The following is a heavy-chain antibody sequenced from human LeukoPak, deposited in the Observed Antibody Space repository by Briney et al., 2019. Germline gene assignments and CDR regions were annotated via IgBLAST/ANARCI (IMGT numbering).Heavy chain of an antibody. CDR3: ARETYYGSGSFDAFDI. V-gene: IGHV4-59*01. CDR2: IYYSGST. J-gene: IGHJ3*02. D-gene: IGHD3-10*01. CDR1: GSSISSYY. Sequence: SETLSLTCTVSGSSISSYYWSWIRQPPGKGLEWIGYIYYSGSTNYNPSLKSRVTISVDTSKNQFSLKLSSVTAADTAVYYCARETYYGSGSFDAFDIWGQGTMVTVSS.